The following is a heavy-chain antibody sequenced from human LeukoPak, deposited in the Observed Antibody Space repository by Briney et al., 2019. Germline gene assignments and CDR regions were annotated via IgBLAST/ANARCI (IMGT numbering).Heavy chain of an antibody. V-gene: IGHV4-59*08. CDR1: GGSISSYY. D-gene: IGHD1-26*01. CDR2: IYYSGST. CDR3: ARAMVGGIDY. Sequence: SENLSLTCTVSGGSISSYYWSWIRQPPGKGLGWIGYIYYSGSTNYNPSLKSRVTISVDTSKNQFSLKLSSVTAADTAVYYCARAMVGGIDYWGQGTPVTVSS. J-gene: IGHJ4*02.